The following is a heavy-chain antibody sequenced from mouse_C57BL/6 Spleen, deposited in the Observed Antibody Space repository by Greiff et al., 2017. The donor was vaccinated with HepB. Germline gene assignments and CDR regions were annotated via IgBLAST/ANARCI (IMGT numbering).Heavy chain of an antibody. CDR1: GFTFSSYA. Sequence: EVQLVESGEGLVKPGGSLKLSCAASGFTFSSYAMSWVRQTPEKRLEWVAYISSGGEYIYYADTVKGRFTISRDNARNTLYLQMSSLKSEDTAMYYCTRPITTVVDWYFDVWGTGTTVTVSS. CDR2: ISSGGEYI. V-gene: IGHV5-9-1*02. D-gene: IGHD1-1*01. CDR3: TRPITTVVDWYFDV. J-gene: IGHJ1*03.